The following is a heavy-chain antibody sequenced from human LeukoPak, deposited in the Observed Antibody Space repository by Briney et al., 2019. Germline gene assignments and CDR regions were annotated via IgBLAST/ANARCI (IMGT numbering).Heavy chain of an antibody. Sequence: PSETLSLTCTASGGSISSGSYYWSWMRQPAGKGLEWIGRIYTSGSTNYNPSLKSRVTISVDTSKNQFSLKLSSVTAADTAVYYCARDQGDYFYYYYMDVWGKGTTVTVSS. D-gene: IGHD3-10*01. CDR1: GGSISSGSYY. V-gene: IGHV4-61*02. CDR3: ARDQGDYFYYYYMDV. J-gene: IGHJ6*03. CDR2: IYTSGST.